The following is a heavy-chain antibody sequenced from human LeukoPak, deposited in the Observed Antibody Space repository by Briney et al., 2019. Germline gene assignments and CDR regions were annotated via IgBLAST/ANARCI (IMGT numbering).Heavy chain of an antibody. CDR1: GFTFSSYS. V-gene: IGHV3-21*01. CDR3: ARDGEQQLVADY. D-gene: IGHD6-13*01. CDR2: ISSSSYI. J-gene: IGHJ4*02. Sequence: GGSMRLSCAASGFTFSSYSMNWVRQAPGKGLEWVSSISSSSYIYYEGSVKGRFTISRDNAKNSLYLQMNRLRAEDTAVYYCARDGEQQLVADYWGQGTLVTVSS.